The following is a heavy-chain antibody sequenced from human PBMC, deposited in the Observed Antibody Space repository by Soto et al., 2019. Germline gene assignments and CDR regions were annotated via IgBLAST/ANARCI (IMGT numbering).Heavy chain of an antibody. CDR1: GGSISSGGYY. J-gene: IGHJ6*02. CDR2: IYYSGST. D-gene: IGHD4-17*01. CDR3: ARTLEVYGEGYGMDV. V-gene: IGHV4-31*03. Sequence: SETLSLTCTVSGGSISSGGYYWSWIRQHPGKGLEWIGYIYYSGSTYYNPSLKSRVTISVDTSKNQFSLKLSSVTAADTAVYYCARTLEVYGEGYGMDVWGQGTTVTVSS.